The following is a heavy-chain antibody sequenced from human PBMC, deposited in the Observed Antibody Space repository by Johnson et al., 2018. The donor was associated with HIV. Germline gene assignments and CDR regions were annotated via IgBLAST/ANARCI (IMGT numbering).Heavy chain of an antibody. D-gene: IGHD6-19*01. J-gene: IGHJ3*02. V-gene: IGHV3-66*01. CDR3: ARDAGQWLDDAFDI. CDR1: GFTFDDYG. CDR2: IYSGGST. Sequence: EQLVESGGGVVRPGGSLRLSCAASGFTFDDYGMSWVRQAPGKGLEWVSVIYSGGSTYDADSVKGRFTISRDNSENTLYLQMNSLRAEDTAVYYCARDAGQWLDDAFDIWGQGTMVTVSA.